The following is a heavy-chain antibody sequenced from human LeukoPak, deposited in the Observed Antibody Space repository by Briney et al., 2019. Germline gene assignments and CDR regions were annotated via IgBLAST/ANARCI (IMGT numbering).Heavy chain of an antibody. V-gene: IGHV3-30*02. CDR2: IQSDRSNE. Sequence: GGSLRLSCAASRFTFSSYGMHWVCQAPGKGLEWVAYIQSDRSNEQYADSVRGRFSISRDSSKNILYLQMNSLRAEDTAVYYCAKDRCSNGIGCYYYYMDVWGKGTTVTISS. J-gene: IGHJ6*03. CDR3: AKDRCSNGIGCYYYYMDV. D-gene: IGHD2-8*01. CDR1: RFTFSSYG.